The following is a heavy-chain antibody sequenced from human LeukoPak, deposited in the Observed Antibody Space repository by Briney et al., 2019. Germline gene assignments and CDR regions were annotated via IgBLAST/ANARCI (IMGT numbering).Heavy chain of an antibody. D-gene: IGHD6-19*01. V-gene: IGHV2-70*04. Sequence: SGPTLVHPTQTLTLTCTFSGFSLSTSGMRVSWIRQPPGKALEWLARIDWDDDKYYSTSLKTRLTISKDTSKNQVVLTMTNMDPVDTATYYCARIRVPNSGWLVDYWGQGTLVTVSS. CDR2: IDWDDDK. J-gene: IGHJ4*02. CDR1: GFSLSTSGMR. CDR3: ARIRVPNSGWLVDY.